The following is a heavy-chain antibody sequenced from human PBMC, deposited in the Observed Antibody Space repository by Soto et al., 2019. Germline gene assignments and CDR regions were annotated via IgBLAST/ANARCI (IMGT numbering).Heavy chain of an antibody. D-gene: IGHD3-10*01. CDR3: ARGRGGNYYGSGIYAFDF. Sequence: ASVKVSCKASGYTFTSYDINWVRQATGQGLEWMGWMNPNSGNTGYAQKFQGRVTITKNTSITTAYMELSSLRSEDTAVYYCARGRGGNYYGSGIYAFDFWGQGTMVTVSS. CDR1: GYTFTSYD. CDR2: MNPNSGNT. J-gene: IGHJ3*01. V-gene: IGHV1-8*01.